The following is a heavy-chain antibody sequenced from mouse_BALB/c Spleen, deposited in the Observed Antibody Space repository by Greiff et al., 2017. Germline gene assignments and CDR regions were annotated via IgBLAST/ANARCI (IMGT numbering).Heavy chain of an antibody. J-gene: IGHJ1*01. CDR3: ARDPVVTDWYFDV. Sequence: VQLQESGPGLVAPSQSLSITCTVSGFSLTSYGVHWVRQPPGKGLEWLGVIWAGGSTNYNSALMSRLSISKDNSKSQVFLKMNSLQTDDTAMYYCARDPVVTDWYFDVWGAGTTVTVSS. V-gene: IGHV2-9*02. CDR1: GFSLTSYG. D-gene: IGHD1-1*01. CDR2: IWAGGST.